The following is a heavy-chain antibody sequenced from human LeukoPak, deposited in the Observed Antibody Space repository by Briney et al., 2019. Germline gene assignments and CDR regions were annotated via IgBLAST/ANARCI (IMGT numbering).Heavy chain of an antibody. CDR1: GFTFNTYA. J-gene: IGHJ6*02. V-gene: IGHV3-23*01. CDR2: VSGSGGNT. D-gene: IGHD2-21*01. Sequence: GGSLRLSCAASGFTFNTYAMSWVRQAPGKGLECVSGVSGSGGNTYYADSVKGRFTISRDNSKNTLYLEMNSLRAEDTAVYFCARDRCGDICFYGLDVWGQGTTVSVSS. CDR3: ARDRCGDICFYGLDV.